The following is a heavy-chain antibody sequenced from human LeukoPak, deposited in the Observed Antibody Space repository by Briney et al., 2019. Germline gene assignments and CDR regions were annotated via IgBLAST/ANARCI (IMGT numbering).Heavy chain of an antibody. CDR1: GFTFSSYG. D-gene: IGHD3-22*01. J-gene: IGHJ4*02. CDR3: ARSYDSSGYYFRMVEY. CDR2: ISYDGSNK. V-gene: IGHV3-30*03. Sequence: TGGSLRLSCAASGFTFSSYGIHWVRQAPGKGLEWVAVISYDGSNKYYADSVKGRFTISGDNSKNTLYLEMNSLRAEDTAVYYCARSYDSSGYYFRMVEYWGQGTLVTVSS.